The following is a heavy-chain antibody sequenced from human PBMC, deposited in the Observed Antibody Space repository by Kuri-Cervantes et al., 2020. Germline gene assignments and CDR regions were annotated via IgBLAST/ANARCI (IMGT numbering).Heavy chain of an antibody. Sequence: GSLRLSCIVSGGSVSSGTYYWSWIRQPPGKELEWIGYIYYSGSTNYNPSLKSRVTISVDRSKNQFSLKLSSVTAADTAVYYCAGLAVAGTFDYWGQGTLVTVSS. V-gene: IGHV4-61*01. J-gene: IGHJ4*02. CDR2: IYYSGST. CDR3: AGLAVAGTFDY. D-gene: IGHD6-19*01. CDR1: GGSVSSGTYY.